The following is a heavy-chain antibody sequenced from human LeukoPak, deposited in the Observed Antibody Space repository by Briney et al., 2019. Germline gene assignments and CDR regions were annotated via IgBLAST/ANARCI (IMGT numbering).Heavy chain of an antibody. CDR1: GFTFSSYD. CDR2: IGTAGDT. V-gene: IGHV3-13*03. Sequence: GGSLRLSCAACGFTFSSYDMHWVRQATGKGLGWVSAIGTAGDTYYPGSVKGQFTISRDNAKNSLYLQMNSLRAEDTALYYCAKAARMVRGVIIFDYWGQGTLVTVSS. J-gene: IGHJ4*02. D-gene: IGHD3-10*01. CDR3: AKAARMVRGVIIFDY.